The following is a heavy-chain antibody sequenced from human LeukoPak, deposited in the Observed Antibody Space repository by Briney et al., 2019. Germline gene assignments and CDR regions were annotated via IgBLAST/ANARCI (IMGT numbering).Heavy chain of an antibody. CDR1: GYTFTSYG. D-gene: IGHD3-3*01. Sequence: ASVKVSCKASGYTFTSYGISWVRQAPGQGLEWMGWISAYNGNTNYAQKLQGRVTMTTDTSTSTAYMELRSLRPDDTAVYYCARDPNYYDFWSGYYCRWGQGTLVTVSS. CDR3: ARDPNYYDFWSGYYCR. CDR2: ISAYNGNT. V-gene: IGHV1-18*01. J-gene: IGHJ4*02.